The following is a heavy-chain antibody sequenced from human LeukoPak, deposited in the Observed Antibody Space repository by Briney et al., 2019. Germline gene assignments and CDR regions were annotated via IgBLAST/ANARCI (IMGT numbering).Heavy chain of an antibody. CDR1: GFTFSSYA. J-gene: IGHJ5*02. Sequence: PGRSLRLSCAASGFTFSSYAMHWVRQAPGKGLEWVAVIWYDGSNKYYADSVKGRFTISRDNSKNTLYLQMNSLRAEDTAVYYCARGLPKLWFPNWFDPWGQGTLVTVSS. V-gene: IGHV3-33*08. CDR2: IWYDGSNK. D-gene: IGHD5-18*01. CDR3: ARGLPKLWFPNWFDP.